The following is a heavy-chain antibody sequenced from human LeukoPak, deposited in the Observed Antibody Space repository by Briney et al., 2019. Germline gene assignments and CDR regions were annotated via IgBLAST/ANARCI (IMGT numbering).Heavy chain of an antibody. CDR3: ARGGRYSNYLDY. CDR2: ITGSCSTI. Sequence: PGGSLRLSCAASGFTFSTYNMNWVRQAPGEGLEWVSYITGSCSTIYDADSVKGRFTISRDNAKNSLYLQMNSLRAEDTAVYYCARGGRYSNYLDYWGQGTLVTVSS. V-gene: IGHV3-48*01. CDR1: GFTFSTYN. D-gene: IGHD4-11*01. J-gene: IGHJ4*02.